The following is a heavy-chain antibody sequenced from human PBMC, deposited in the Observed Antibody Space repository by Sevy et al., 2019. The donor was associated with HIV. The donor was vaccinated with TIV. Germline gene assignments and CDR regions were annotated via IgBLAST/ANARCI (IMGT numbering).Heavy chain of an antibody. CDR1: GGSISSSNW. Sequence: SETLSLTCAVSGGSISSSNWWSWVGQPPGKGLEWIGEIYHSGSTNYNPSLKSRVTISVDKSKNQFSLKLSSVTAADTAVYYCARVPMVRGVTITHFDYWGQGTLVTVSS. D-gene: IGHD3-10*01. CDR3: ARVPMVRGVTITHFDY. CDR2: IYHSGST. J-gene: IGHJ4*02. V-gene: IGHV4-4*02.